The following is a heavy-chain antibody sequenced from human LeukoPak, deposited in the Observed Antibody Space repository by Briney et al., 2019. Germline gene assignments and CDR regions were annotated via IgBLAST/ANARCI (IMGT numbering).Heavy chain of an antibody. CDR2: ISYDGSNK. CDR1: GFTFSSYA. D-gene: IGHD3-22*01. V-gene: IGHV3-30*04. J-gene: IGHJ4*02. CDR3: AKDYYDSSGYYYVPDRFFDY. Sequence: GGSLRLSCAASGFTFSSYAMHWVRQAPGKGLEWVAVISYDGSNKYYADSVKGRFTISRDNSKNTLYLQMNSLRAEDTAVYYCAKDYYDSSGYYYVPDRFFDYWGQGTLVTVSS.